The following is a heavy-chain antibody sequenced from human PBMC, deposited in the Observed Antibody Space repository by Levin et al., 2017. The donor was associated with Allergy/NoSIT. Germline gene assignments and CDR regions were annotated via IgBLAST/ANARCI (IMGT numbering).Heavy chain of an antibody. CDR3: ARLVHSYYYGSGDYYYYYMDG. D-gene: IGHD3-10*01. Sequence: PSETLSLTCTVSGGSISSYYWSWIRQPPGKGLEWIGYIYYSGSTNYNPSLKSRVTISVDTSKNQFSLKLSSVTAADTAVYYCARLVHSYYYGSGDYYYYYMDGWGKGTTVTVSS. V-gene: IGHV4-59*08. CDR1: GGSISSYY. J-gene: IGHJ6*03. CDR2: IYYSGST.